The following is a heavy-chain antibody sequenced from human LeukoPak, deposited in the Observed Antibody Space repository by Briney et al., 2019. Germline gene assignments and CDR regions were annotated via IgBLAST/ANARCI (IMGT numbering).Heavy chain of an antibody. CDR1: GFAFSSYW. Sequence: GGSLRLSCVASGFAFSSYWMTWVRQAPGKGLEWVANIKQDGGEEYYVDSVKGRFTISRDNAKNSLFLQMNSLRVEDTAVYYCAKGSRTSVAGTPVDYWGQGTLVTVSS. V-gene: IGHV3-7*01. J-gene: IGHJ4*02. D-gene: IGHD6-19*01. CDR3: AKGSRTSVAGTPVDY. CDR2: IKQDGGEE.